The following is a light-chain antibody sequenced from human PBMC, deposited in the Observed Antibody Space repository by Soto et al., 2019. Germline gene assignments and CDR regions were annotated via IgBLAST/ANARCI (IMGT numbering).Light chain of an antibody. CDR3: KQYKEWPPFA. J-gene: IGKJ5*01. V-gene: IGKV3D-15*01. CDR1: QSVGSK. Sequence: EIVLTQFPAALSLAPGGGATLSCMASQSVGSKLAWFQQKPGQAPRLLIYGASTRTTGIPDRFSGSGSGTEFTLSISSLQSEDFAVYYCKQYKEWPPFAFGQGTRLEI. CDR2: GAS.